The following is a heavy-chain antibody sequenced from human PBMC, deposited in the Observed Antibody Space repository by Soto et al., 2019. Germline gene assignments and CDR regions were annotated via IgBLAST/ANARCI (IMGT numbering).Heavy chain of an antibody. J-gene: IGHJ3*02. V-gene: IGHV1-18*04. CDR2: ISAYNSNT. CDR1: GYTFPSYG. D-gene: IGHD3-3*01. CDR3: ARVHYDFWSGSGVNDAFDI. Sequence: ASVKVSCKASGYTFPSYGISGVRQAPGQGLEWMGWISAYNSNTNYAQKLQGRVTMTTDTSTSTAYMELRSLRSDDTAVYYCARVHYDFWSGSGVNDAFDIWGQGTMVTVSS.